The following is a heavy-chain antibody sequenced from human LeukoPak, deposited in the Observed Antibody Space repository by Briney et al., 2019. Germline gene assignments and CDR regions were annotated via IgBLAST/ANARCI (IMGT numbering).Heavy chain of an antibody. J-gene: IGHJ3*02. CDR2: IIPIFGTA. CDR1: GGTFSSYA. CDR3: ATGVVVVPAALDAFDI. Sequence: GASVKVSCKASGGTFSSYAISWVRQAPGQGLEWMGGIIPIFGTANYAQKFQGRVTMTEDTSTDTAYMELSSLISEDTAVYYCATGVVVVPAALDAFDIWGQGTMVTVSS. V-gene: IGHV1-69*06. D-gene: IGHD2-2*01.